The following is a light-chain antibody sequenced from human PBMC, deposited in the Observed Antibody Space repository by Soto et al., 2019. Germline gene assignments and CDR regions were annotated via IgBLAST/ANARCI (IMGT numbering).Light chain of an antibody. V-gene: IGKV3-20*01. J-gene: IGKJ1*01. CDR1: QSVSNY. CDR2: GAS. CDR3: QQYGSSPT. Sequence: EMVFTHSPDTLSFSAEERSTLSCRASQSVSNYLAWHQQKPGQAPRLLIYGASSRATGIPDRFSGSGSGTDFTLTISRLEPEDFAVYYCQQYGSSPTFGQGTKVDI.